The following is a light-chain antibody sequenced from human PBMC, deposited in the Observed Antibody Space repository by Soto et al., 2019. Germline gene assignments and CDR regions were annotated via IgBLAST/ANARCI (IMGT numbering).Light chain of an antibody. CDR2: GAS. CDR1: QTVSDNY. Sequence: EIVLTQSPGALSLSPGERDTLSCRASQTVSDNYLAWYQQKPGQAPRLLIYGASTRSTGIPDRFSGSGSGTDFTLTISRLEPEDFAVYYCQQYGGSPRVSFGGGTKVEI. J-gene: IGKJ4*01. V-gene: IGKV3-20*01. CDR3: QQYGGSPRVS.